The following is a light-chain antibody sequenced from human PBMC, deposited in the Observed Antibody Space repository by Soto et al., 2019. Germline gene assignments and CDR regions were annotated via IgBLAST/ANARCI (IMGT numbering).Light chain of an antibody. Sequence: EIVMTQSPATLSVSPGERATLSCRASQSINSNLAWYQQKPGQAPRLLIDGASTRATGIPARFSGSGFGTEFTLTISSLQSEDFAVYYCQQFNNWPLTFGQGTRLEMK. CDR2: GAS. J-gene: IGKJ5*01. CDR3: QQFNNWPLT. V-gene: IGKV3-15*01. CDR1: QSINSN.